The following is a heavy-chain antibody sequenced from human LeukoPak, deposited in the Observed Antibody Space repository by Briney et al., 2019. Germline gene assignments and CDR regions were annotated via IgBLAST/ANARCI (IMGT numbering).Heavy chain of an antibody. CDR2: IKSETDGGTT. V-gene: IGHV3-15*01. CDR1: GFPFSNAW. Sequence: GGSLRLSCAASGFPFSNAWMSWVRQAPGKGLEWVGRIKSETDGGTTDYAAPVKGRFTISRDDSKNTLYLQMNSLKTEDTAMYYCTTVIAYDSNGQGGQGALVTVSS. CDR3: TTVIAYDSNGQ. D-gene: IGHD3-22*01. J-gene: IGHJ4*02.